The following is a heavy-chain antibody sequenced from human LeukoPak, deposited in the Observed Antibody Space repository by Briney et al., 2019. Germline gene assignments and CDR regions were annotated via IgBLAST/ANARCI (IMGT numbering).Heavy chain of an antibody. CDR1: GGSISSSSYY. J-gene: IGHJ6*02. Sequence: SETLSLTCTVSGGSISSSSYYWGWIRQPPGKGLEWIGSIYYSGSTYYKPSLKRRVTISVDTSKNQFSLKLSSVTAADTAVYYCAGDYGDYGPYGMDVWGQGTTVTVSS. V-gene: IGHV4-39*07. D-gene: IGHD4-17*01. CDR3: AGDYGDYGPYGMDV. CDR2: IYYSGST.